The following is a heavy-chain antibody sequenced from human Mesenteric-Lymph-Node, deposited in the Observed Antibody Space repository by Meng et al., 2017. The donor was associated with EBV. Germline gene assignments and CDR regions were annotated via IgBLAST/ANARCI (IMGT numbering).Heavy chain of an antibody. CDR2: INAGNGNT. CDR3: ARGASTSWPVDY. J-gene: IGHJ4*01. V-gene: IGHV1-3*01. Sequence: QVQLVQSGAEVKKPGAPVKVPCKASGYTFTSYAMHWLRQAPGQRLEWMGWINAGNGNTKYSEKFQGRVTITRDTFASTAYMELSSLRSEDTAVYYCARGASTSWPVDYWGHGTLVTVSS. CDR1: GYTFTSYA. D-gene: IGHD6-19*01.